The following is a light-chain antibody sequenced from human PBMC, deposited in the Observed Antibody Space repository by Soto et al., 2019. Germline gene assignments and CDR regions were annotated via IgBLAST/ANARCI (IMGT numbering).Light chain of an antibody. CDR2: EGS. Sequence: QSVLTQPASVSGSPGQSITISCTGTSSDIGSYNLVSWYQQHPGKAPKVIIYEGSNRPSGVSNRFSASKSGNKASLTISGLHAEDDAAYYCCSNADSSTYVFGTGTELTV. CDR1: SSDIGSYNL. J-gene: IGLJ1*01. V-gene: IGLV2-23*01. CDR3: CSNADSSTYV.